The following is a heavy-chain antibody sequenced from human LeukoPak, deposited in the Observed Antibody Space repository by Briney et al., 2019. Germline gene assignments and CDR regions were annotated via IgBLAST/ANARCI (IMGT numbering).Heavy chain of an antibody. CDR2: IYTSGST. J-gene: IGHJ6*03. Sequence: PSETLSLTCSVSGGSISNLYLSWIRQPAGKGLEWIGRIYTSGSTNYNPSLKSRVTISVDTSKNQFSLKLSSVTAADTAVYYCARENLDYDITPYYYYMDVWGKGTTVTISS. CDR1: GGSISNLY. CDR3: ARENLDYDITPYYYYMDV. D-gene: IGHD3-9*01. V-gene: IGHV4-4*07.